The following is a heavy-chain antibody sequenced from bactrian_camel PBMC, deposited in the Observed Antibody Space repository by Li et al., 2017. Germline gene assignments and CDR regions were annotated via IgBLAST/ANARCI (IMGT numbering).Heavy chain of an antibody. Sequence: DVQLVESGGGSVQAGGSLRLSCEVSGITEGTNCIGWVRQAPGKEREGIASTYVITGSIYYASSVQGRFSISQDSAKNMVYLQMNSLKPEDTGMYYCAAVYKAGLISRLIAADEYNYWGQGTQVTVS. CDR3: AAVYKAGLISRLIAADEYNY. D-gene: IGHD3*01. V-gene: IGHV3S40*01. CDR2: TYVITGSI. J-gene: IGHJ4*01. CDR1: GITEGTNC.